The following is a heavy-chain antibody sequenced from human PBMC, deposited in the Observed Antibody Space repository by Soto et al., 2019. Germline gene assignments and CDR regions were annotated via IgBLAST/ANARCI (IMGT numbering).Heavy chain of an antibody. V-gene: IGHV5-51*01. CDR3: ARGVFIGTPPDY. J-gene: IGHJ4*02. CDR1: GYNFGAYW. CDR2: IFPGDSDT. Sequence: GESLKISCKASGYNFGAYWIGWVRQMPGRGLEWMGIIFPGDSDTRYSPSFQGQVTISADKTISAVYLQWSSLKASDTATYFCARGVFIGTPPDYWGQGTRVTVSS. D-gene: IGHD1-7*01.